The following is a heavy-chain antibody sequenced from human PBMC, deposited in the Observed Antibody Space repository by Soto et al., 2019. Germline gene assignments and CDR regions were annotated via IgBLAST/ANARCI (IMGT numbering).Heavy chain of an antibody. CDR3: ATGGEAAVVNAFDI. J-gene: IGHJ3*02. CDR2: FDPEDGET. CDR1: GYTLTELS. Sequence: ASVKVSCKVSGYTLTELSMHWVRQAPGKGLEWMGGFDPEDGETIYAQKFQGRVTMTEDTSTDTAYMELSSLRSEDTAVYYCATGGEAAVVNAFDIWGQGTMVTVSS. D-gene: IGHD6-13*01. V-gene: IGHV1-24*01.